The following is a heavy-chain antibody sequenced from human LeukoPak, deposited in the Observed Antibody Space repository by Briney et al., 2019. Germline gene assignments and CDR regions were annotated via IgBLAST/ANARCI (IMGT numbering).Heavy chain of an antibody. CDR1: GGSISSYS. D-gene: IGHD3-22*01. CDR2: IYHSGST. Sequence: SETLSLTCTVSGGSISSYSWSWIRQPPGKGLEWIGYIYHSGSTYYNPSLKSRVTISVDRSKNQFSLKLSSVTAADTAVYYCARGYYDSSGYYPPAFDIWGQGTMVTVSS. V-gene: IGHV4-30-2*01. J-gene: IGHJ3*02. CDR3: ARGYYDSSGYYPPAFDI.